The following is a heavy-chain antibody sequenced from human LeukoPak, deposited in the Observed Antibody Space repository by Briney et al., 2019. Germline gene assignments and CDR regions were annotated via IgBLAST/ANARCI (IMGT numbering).Heavy chain of an antibody. CDR1: GFTFSSYS. D-gene: IGHD3-22*01. CDR2: ISSSSSYI. V-gene: IGHV3-21*01. J-gene: IGHJ4*02. Sequence: GLLRLSCAASGFTFSSYSMNWVRQAPGKGLEWVSSISSSSSYIYYADSVKGRFTISRDNAKNSLYLQMNSLRAEDTAVYYVAKYSRPLVSIVVVGRGFDYWGQGTLVTVSS. CDR3: AKYSRPLVSIVVVGRGFDY.